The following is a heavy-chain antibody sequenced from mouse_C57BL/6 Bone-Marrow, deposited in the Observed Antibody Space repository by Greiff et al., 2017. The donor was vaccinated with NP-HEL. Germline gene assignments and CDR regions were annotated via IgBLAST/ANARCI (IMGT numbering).Heavy chain of an antibody. D-gene: IGHD1-2*01. J-gene: IGHJ1*03. Sequence: QVQLQQSGAELARPGASVKLSCKASGYTFTSYGISWVKQRTGQGLEWIGEIYPRSGNTYYNEKFKGKATLTADKSSSTAYMELRSLTSEDSAVYFCARSGDYYGLGWYFDVWGTGTTVTVSS. CDR1: GYTFTSYG. CDR2: IYPRSGNT. V-gene: IGHV1-81*01. CDR3: ARSGDYYGLGWYFDV.